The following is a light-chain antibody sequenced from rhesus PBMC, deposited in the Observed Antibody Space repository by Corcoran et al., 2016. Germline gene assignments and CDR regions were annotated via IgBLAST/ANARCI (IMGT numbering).Light chain of an antibody. J-gene: IGKJ2*01. CDR2: KAS. CDR3: QQHDNSPYS. Sequence: DIQMTQSPSSLSASVGDRVTITCRASLGISNWLAWYHQQPGKAPKLLIYKASNLETGVPSRFSGSGSGTDFTLTISSHQPEDIATDYCQQHDNSPYSFGQGTKVEIK. V-gene: IGKV1-69*01. CDR1: LGISNW.